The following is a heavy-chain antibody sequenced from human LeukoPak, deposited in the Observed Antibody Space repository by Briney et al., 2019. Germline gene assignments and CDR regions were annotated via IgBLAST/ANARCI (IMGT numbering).Heavy chain of an antibody. CDR2: IYPGDSDT. CDR3: ARRRFGYSHVGHAFDI. Sequence: GESLKISCKGSGYSFTSYWIGWVRQMPGKGLEWMGIIYPGDSDTRYSPSFQGQVTISADKSISTAYLQWSSLKASNTAMYYCARRRFGYSHVGHAFDIWGQGTMVTVSS. CDR1: GYSFTSYW. D-gene: IGHD3-10*01. V-gene: IGHV5-51*01. J-gene: IGHJ3*02.